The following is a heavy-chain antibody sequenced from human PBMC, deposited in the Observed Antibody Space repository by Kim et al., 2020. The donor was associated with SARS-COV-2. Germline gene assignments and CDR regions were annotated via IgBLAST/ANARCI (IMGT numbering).Heavy chain of an antibody. V-gene: IGHV3-23*01. Sequence: GGSLRLFCAASGFTFSSYAMSWVRQAPGKGLEWVSAISGSGGSTYYADSVKGRFTISRDNSKNTLYLQMNSLRAEDTAVYYCAKVGIYDSSGYYYSHYFDYWGQGTLVTVSS. CDR3: AKVGIYDSSGYYYSHYFDY. J-gene: IGHJ4*02. CDR2: ISGSGGST. D-gene: IGHD3-22*01. CDR1: GFTFSSYA.